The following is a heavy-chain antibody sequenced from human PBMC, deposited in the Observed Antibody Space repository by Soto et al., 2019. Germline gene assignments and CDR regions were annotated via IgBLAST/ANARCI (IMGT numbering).Heavy chain of an antibody. V-gene: IGHV1-69*06. CDR3: ARTSVAGKNFDY. CDR2: IIPIFGTA. Sequence: SVKVSCKASGGTFSSYAISWVRQAPGQGLEWMGGIIPIFGTANYAQKFQGRVTITADKSTSTAYMELSSLRSEDTAVYYCARTSVAGKNFDYWGRGTLVTVSS. CDR1: GGTFSSYA. D-gene: IGHD6-19*01. J-gene: IGHJ4*02.